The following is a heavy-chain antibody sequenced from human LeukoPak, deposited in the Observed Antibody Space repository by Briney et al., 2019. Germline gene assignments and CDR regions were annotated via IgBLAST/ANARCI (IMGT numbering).Heavy chain of an antibody. CDR3: ARERDNSGPFDY. D-gene: IGHD7-27*01. Sequence: GGSLRLSCAASGFTVSSNYMSWVRQAPGKGLEWVSILYGGGNTYYADSVKGRFTISRDNSKNTLYLQMNSLRAEDTAMYYCARERDNSGPFDYWGQGTLVTVSS. CDR2: LYGGGNT. J-gene: IGHJ4*02. CDR1: GFTVSSNY. V-gene: IGHV3-53*01.